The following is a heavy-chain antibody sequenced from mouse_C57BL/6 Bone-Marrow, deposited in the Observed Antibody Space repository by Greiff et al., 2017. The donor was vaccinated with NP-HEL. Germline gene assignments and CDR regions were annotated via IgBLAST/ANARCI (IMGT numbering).Heavy chain of an antibody. CDR2: IYPRSGNT. Sequence: QVQLQQSGAELVRPGASVKLSCKASGYTFTSYGISWVKQRTGQGLEWIGEIYPRSGNTYYNEKFKGKATLTADKSSSTAYMELRSLTSEDCAVYFCARGGGGYFDVWGTGTTVTVSS. CDR1: GYTFTSYG. V-gene: IGHV1-81*01. J-gene: IGHJ1*03. CDR3: ARGGGGYFDV.